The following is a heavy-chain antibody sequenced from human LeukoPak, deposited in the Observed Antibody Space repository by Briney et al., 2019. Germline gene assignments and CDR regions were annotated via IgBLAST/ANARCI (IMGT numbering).Heavy chain of an antibody. D-gene: IGHD4-23*01. CDR1: GGSFSGYY. Sequence: SSETLSLTCAVYGGSFSGYYWSWIRQPPGKGLEWIGEINHSGSTNYNPSLKSRVTISVDTSKNQFSLKLSSVTAADTAVYYCARRGTTVVTHWGQGTLVTVSS. CDR3: ARRGTTVVTH. J-gene: IGHJ4*02. CDR2: INHSGST. V-gene: IGHV4-34*01.